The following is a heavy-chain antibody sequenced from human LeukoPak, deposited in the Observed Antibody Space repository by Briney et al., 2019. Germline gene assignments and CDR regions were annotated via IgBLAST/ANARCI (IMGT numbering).Heavy chain of an antibody. Sequence: GGSLRLSCAASGFTFSSYSMNWVRQAPGKGLEWVSSISSTSSYIYYAASVKGRFTISRDNAKSSLYLQMNSLRAEDTGMYYCAKDRSPGWFDPWGQGTLVTVSS. V-gene: IGHV3-21*04. CDR1: GFTFSSYS. CDR3: AKDRSPGWFDP. D-gene: IGHD6-13*01. CDR2: ISSTSSYI. J-gene: IGHJ5*02.